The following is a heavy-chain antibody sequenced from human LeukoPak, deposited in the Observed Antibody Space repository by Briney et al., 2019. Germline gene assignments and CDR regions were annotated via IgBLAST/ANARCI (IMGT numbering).Heavy chain of an antibody. V-gene: IGHV4-59*01. D-gene: IGHD3-10*01. CDR3: ARRSGSGSYYNYFHY. J-gene: IGHJ4*02. CDR1: GGSISSYY. CDR2: IYYSGST. Sequence: SETLSLTCTVSGGSISSYYWSWIRQPPGKGLEWIGYIYYSGSTNYNPSLKSRVTISVDTSKNQFSLKLSSVTAADTAVYYCARRSGSGSYYNYFHYWAREPWSPSPQ.